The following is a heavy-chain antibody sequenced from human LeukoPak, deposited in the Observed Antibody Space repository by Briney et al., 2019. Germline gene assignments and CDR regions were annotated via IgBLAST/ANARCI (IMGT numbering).Heavy chain of an antibody. J-gene: IGHJ4*02. CDR3: VKDYSTIPAAANPLFDY. Sequence: PGGSLRLSCAASGFTFSNYGMSWFRQAPGKGLEWVSGITGSGDTTFYAASVKGRFTISRDNSKNTLYLQMHSLRAEDTAVYYCVKDYSTIPAAANPLFDYWGQGALVTVSS. D-gene: IGHD6-13*01. CDR2: ITGSGDTT. V-gene: IGHV3-23*01. CDR1: GFTFSNYG.